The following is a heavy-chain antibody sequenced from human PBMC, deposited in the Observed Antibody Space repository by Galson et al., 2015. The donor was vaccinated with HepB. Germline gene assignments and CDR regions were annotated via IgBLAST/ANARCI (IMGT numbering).Heavy chain of an antibody. CDR2: IKQDGSEK. CDR1: GFTFSSYW. CDR3: AKRRPGYQLLSSFQH. J-gene: IGHJ1*01. Sequence: SLRLSCAASGFTFSSYWMSWVRQAPGKGLEWVANIKQDGSEKYYVDSVKGRFTISRDNSKNTLYLQMNSLRAEDTAVYYCAKRRPGYQLLSSFQHWGQGTLVTVSS. V-gene: IGHV3-7*03. D-gene: IGHD2-2*01.